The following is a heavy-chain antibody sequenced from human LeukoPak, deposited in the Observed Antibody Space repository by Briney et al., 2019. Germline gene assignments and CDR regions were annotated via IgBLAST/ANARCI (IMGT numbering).Heavy chain of an antibody. CDR1: GYTFTGNH. CDR3: ARGSYSGSYYYPY. Sequence: ASVKVSCKASGYTFTGNHMHWVRQAPGQGLERMGWINPNSGGTNYAQKFQGRVTMTRDTSISTAYMELSRLRSDDTAVYYCARGSYSGSYYYPYWGQGTLVTVSS. V-gene: IGHV1-2*02. CDR2: INPNSGGT. J-gene: IGHJ4*02. D-gene: IGHD1-26*01.